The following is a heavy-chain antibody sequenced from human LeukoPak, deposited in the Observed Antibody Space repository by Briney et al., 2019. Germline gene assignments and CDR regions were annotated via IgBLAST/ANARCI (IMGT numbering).Heavy chain of an antibody. J-gene: IGHJ5*02. V-gene: IGHV1-69*05. CDR3: ARDRHGWFDP. Sequence: GASVKVSCKASGGTFSSYAISWVRQAPGQGLEWMGGIIPIFGTANYAQKFQGRVTITTDESTSTAYMELSSLRSEDTAVYYCARDRHGWFDPWGQGTLVTVSS. CDR2: IIPIFGTA. CDR1: GGTFSSYA.